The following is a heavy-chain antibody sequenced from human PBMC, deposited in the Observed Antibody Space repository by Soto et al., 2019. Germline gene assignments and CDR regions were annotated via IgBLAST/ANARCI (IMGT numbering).Heavy chain of an antibody. CDR2: IYYSGST. D-gene: IGHD1-26*01. CDR1: GGSISSGGYY. V-gene: IGHV4-31*03. Sequence: SETLSLTCTVSGGSISSGGYYWSWIRQHPGKGLEWIGYIYYSGSTYYNPSLKSRVTISVDTSKNQFSLQLNSVTPEDTAVYYCARDRWGRDSGSYHPDEYYYYGMDVWGQGTTVTVSS. CDR3: ARDRWGRDSGSYHPDEYYYYGMDV. J-gene: IGHJ6*02.